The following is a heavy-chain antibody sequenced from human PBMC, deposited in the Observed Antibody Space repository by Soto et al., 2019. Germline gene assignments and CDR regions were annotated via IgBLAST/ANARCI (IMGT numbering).Heavy chain of an antibody. D-gene: IGHD3-3*01. J-gene: IGHJ6*03. V-gene: IGHV4-4*02. Sequence: SETLSLTCAVSSGSISSSNWWSWVRQPPGKGLEWIGEIYHSGSTNYNPSLKSRVTISVDKSKNQFSLKLSSVTAADTAVYYCARAAGITIFGVVSTHAPPNYYYYMDVWGKGTTVTVSS. CDR3: ARAAGITIFGVVSTHAPPNYYYYMDV. CDR2: IYHSGST. CDR1: SGSISSSNW.